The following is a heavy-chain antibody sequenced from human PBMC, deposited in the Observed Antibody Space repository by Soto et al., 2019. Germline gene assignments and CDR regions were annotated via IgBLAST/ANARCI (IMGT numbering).Heavy chain of an antibody. CDR1: GYSFTSYW. D-gene: IGHD6-13*01. Sequence: GESLKISCKGSGYSFTSYWISWVRQMPGKGLEWMGRIDPSDSYTNYSPSFQGHVTISADKSISTAYLQWSSLKASDTAMYYCARAGAETYSSSSIDIWGQGTMVTVSS. CDR3: ARAGAETYSSSSIDI. V-gene: IGHV5-10-1*01. J-gene: IGHJ3*02. CDR2: IDPSDSYT.